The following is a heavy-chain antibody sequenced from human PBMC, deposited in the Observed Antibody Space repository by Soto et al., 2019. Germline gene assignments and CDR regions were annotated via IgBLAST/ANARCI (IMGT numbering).Heavy chain of an antibody. CDR1: GGSFGAYY. D-gene: IGHD3-9*01. V-gene: IGHV4-34*01. CDR2: INHSGST. CDR3: ARGTNLRCFD. Sequence: QVQLQQWGAGLLKPSKTLSLTCAAYGGSFGAYYWTWIRQPPGKGLEWIGEINHSGSTNYNPSLESRVTISVDTSKNQFSLKLSSVTAADTAVYYCARGTNLRCFDWGQGTLVTVSS. J-gene: IGHJ4*02.